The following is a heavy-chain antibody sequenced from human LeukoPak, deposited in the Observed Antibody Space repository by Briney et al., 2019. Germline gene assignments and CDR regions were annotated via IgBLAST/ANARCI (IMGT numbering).Heavy chain of an antibody. CDR3: AGPYCGGDCYSGGYYYYYGMDV. J-gene: IGHJ6*02. CDR1: GFTFSSHW. D-gene: IGHD2-21*02. CDR2: IYYSGST. Sequence: PGESLRLSCAASGFTFSSHWMSWVRQAPGKGLEWIGSIYYSGSTYYNPSLKSRVTISVDTSKNQFSLKLSSVTAADTAVYYCAGPYCGGDCYSGGYYYYYGMDVWGQGTTVTVSS. V-gene: IGHV4-59*05.